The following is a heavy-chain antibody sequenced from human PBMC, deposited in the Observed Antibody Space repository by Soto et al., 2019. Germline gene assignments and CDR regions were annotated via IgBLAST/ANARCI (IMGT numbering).Heavy chain of an antibody. V-gene: IGHV4-61*03. J-gene: IGHJ4*02. CDR3: ARVVRANFFDL. CDR2: VYYTGTT. Sequence: SETLSLTCTVSGDSVSNKNFWNWVRQPPGKGLEWIGYVYYTGTTRINPSLKSRVSMSVDTSKNHFSLNLTSVTAADTAVYYCARVVRANFFDLWGQGTLVTVSS. D-gene: IGHD3-10*02. CDR1: GDSVSNKNF.